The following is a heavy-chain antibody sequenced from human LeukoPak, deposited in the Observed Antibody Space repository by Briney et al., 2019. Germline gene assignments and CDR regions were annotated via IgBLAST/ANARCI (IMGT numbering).Heavy chain of an antibody. J-gene: IGHJ6*02. CDR2: ISYDGSNK. Sequence: GGSLRLSCAASGFTFSSYAMHWVRQAPGKGLEWVAVISYDGSNKYYADSVKGRFAISRDNSKNTLYLQMNSLRAEDTAVYYCARDLLGPPNYYYYGMDVWGQGTTVTVSS. CDR1: GFTFSSYA. CDR3: ARDLLGPPNYYYYGMDV. D-gene: IGHD7-27*01. V-gene: IGHV3-30*09.